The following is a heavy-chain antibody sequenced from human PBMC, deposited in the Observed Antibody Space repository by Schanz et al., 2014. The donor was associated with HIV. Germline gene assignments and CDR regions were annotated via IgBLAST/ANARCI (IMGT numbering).Heavy chain of an antibody. CDR1: GFTFRNYA. CDR3: AKSHKHDSSDYYRFYYFGMDV. J-gene: IGHJ6*02. CDR2: ISESGGST. Sequence: EVQLLESGGGLVQPGGSLRLSCAASGFTFRNYAMSWVRQAPGKGLEWVSAISESGGSTYYADSVKGRFTISRDDSSDTLYLQMNSLRPEDTAVYYCAKSHKHDSSDYYRFYYFGMDVWGQGTTVTVSS. D-gene: IGHD6-19*01. V-gene: IGHV3-23*01.